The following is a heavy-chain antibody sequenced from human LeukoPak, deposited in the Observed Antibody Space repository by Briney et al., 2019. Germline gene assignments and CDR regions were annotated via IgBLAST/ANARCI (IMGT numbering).Heavy chain of an antibody. CDR1: GFTFSSYW. D-gene: IGHD3-9*01. J-gene: IGHJ4*02. Sequence: GGSLRLSCAASGFTFSSYWMSWVRQAPGKGLEWVANIKQDGSEKYYVDSVKGRFTISRDNAKNSLYLQMNSLRAEDTAVYYCARESYYDILTAPCDYWGQGTLVTVSS. CDR2: IKQDGSEK. V-gene: IGHV3-7*01. CDR3: ARESYYDILTAPCDY.